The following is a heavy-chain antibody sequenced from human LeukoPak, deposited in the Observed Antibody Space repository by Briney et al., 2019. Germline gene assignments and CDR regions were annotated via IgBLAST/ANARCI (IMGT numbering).Heavy chain of an antibody. J-gene: IGHJ4*02. CDR3: AKTIVVVTAIPGFFDY. Sequence: GGSLRLSCAASGFTFSSYGMSWVRQAPGKGLEWVSAISGSGGSTYYADSVKGRFTISRDNSKNTLYLQMYSLRAEDTAVYYCAKTIVVVTAIPGFFDYWGQGTLVTVSS. CDR2: ISGSGGST. CDR1: GFTFSSYG. D-gene: IGHD2-21*02. V-gene: IGHV3-23*01.